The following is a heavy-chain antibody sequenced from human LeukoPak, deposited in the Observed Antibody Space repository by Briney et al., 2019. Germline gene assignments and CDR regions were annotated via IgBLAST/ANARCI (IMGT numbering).Heavy chain of an antibody. V-gene: IGHV3-30-3*01. CDR3: ARDRSPNMDYYYYGMDV. D-gene: IGHD1-26*01. CDR1: GFAFSSYA. Sequence: PGGSLRLSCAASGFAFSSYAMHWVRQAPGKGLECVAVISYDGSNKYYADSVKGRFTISRDNSKNTLYLQMNSLRAEDTAVYYCARDRSPNMDYYYYGMDVWGQGTTVTVSS. CDR2: ISYDGSNK. J-gene: IGHJ6*02.